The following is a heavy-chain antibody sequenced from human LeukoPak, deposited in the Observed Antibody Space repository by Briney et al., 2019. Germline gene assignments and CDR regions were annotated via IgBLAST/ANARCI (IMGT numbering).Heavy chain of an antibody. CDR1: GFSFGSYP. CDR2: FSETGDVT. V-gene: IGHV3-23*01. J-gene: IGHJ4*02. D-gene: IGHD6-6*01. CDR3: ARDSSHYLGSSDY. Sequence: GGSLRLSFVVSGFSFGSYPMSWVRQAPGKGLEWVSVFSETGDVTHYADSMKGRFTISRDNIKNTLNLQMNSLRAEDTAIYYCARDSSHYLGSSDYWGQGTLVTVSS.